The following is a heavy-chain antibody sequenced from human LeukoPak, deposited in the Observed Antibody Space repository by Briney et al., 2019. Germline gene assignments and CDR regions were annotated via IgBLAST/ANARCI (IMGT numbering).Heavy chain of an antibody. D-gene: IGHD3-10*01. Sequence: AAVPVSLLSSVYTLTHYRFSGVRPARGRGLAGVGWISAHNGNTNYEQKCQGRVTMTTDTSTRTTYMELRSLRTDDTAVYYCARDSSSNSGIYFGTYWGQGTLVTVSS. CDR2: ISAHNGNT. CDR3: ARDSSSNSGIYFGTY. V-gene: IGHV1-18*01. J-gene: IGHJ4*02. CDR1: VYTLTHYR.